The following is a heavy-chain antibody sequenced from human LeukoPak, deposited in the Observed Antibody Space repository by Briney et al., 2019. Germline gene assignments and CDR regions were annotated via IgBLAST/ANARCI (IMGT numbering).Heavy chain of an antibody. V-gene: IGHV1-18*01. J-gene: IGHJ4*02. CDR3: ARGGGAGSYFEWPDY. CDR1: GYTFTSYG. D-gene: IGHD1-26*01. CDR2: ISAYNGNT. Sequence: ASVKLSCKASGYTFTSYGISWLRQSPGQGLEWMGWISAYNGNTNYAQKLQARVTMTTNTSTSTAYLELRSLRSDDTAVYYCARGGGAGSYFEWPDYWGQGTLVTVSS.